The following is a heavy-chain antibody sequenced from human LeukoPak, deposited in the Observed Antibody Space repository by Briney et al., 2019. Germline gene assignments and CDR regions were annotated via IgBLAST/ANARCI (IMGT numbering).Heavy chain of an antibody. D-gene: IGHD2-21*01. CDR1: GYTFTGYY. CDR3: AKAPVTTCRGAYCYPFDY. J-gene: IGHJ4*02. CDR2: INPNSGGT. Sequence: ASVKVSCKASGYTFTGYYMHWVRQAPGQGLEWVGWINPNSGGTNYAQKFQGRVTMTRDTSISTAFMELSRLRSDDTAVYYCAKAPVTTCRGAYCYPFDYWGQGTLVTVSS. V-gene: IGHV1-2*02.